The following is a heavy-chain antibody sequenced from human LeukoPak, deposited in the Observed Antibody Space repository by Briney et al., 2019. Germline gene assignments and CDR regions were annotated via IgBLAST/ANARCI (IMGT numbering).Heavy chain of an antibody. V-gene: IGHV3-30*02. J-gene: IGHJ4*02. Sequence: AGGSLRLSCAASGFTFSSYAMSWVRQAPGKGLEWLAFMRYDGSYKYYADSVKGRFTISRDNSKNTLYLQMNSLRAEDTAVYYCAKYGYYYDSSGSYFDYWGQGTLVTVSS. CDR1: GFTFSSYA. CDR2: MRYDGSYK. D-gene: IGHD3-22*01. CDR3: AKYGYYYDSSGSYFDY.